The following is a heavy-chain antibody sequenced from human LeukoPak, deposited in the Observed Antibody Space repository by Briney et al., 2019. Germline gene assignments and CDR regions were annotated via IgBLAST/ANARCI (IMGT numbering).Heavy chain of an antibody. Sequence: GGSLRLSCAASRFTFSTYWLTWVSQAQGKGLEWVASLNEDGSEKYYVDSVKGRFTISRDNAQKSLYLEMKSLSAKDTAVYYCARAVTSTEGYWGQGTMVTVSS. CDR1: RFTFSTYW. J-gene: IGHJ4*02. CDR2: LNEDGSEK. CDR3: ARAVTSTEGY. V-gene: IGHV3-7*03.